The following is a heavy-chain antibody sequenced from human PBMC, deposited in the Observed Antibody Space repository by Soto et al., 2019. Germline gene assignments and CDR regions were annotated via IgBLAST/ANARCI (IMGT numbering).Heavy chain of an antibody. CDR3: VKDWTGSTCPCMDV. J-gene: IGHJ6*02. CDR2: IGDSDDDT. D-gene: IGHD6-13*01. CDR1: GFTFSSHA. Sequence: EVHLLESGGGLVQPGGSLRLSCAASGFTFSSHAMSWVRQAPGKGLEWVSGIGDSDDDTYYVDSVKGRFTISRDNSKNTLYLQMHRMRAEGTAIYYCVKDWTGSTCPCMDVWGQGTTVTVS. V-gene: IGHV3-23*01.